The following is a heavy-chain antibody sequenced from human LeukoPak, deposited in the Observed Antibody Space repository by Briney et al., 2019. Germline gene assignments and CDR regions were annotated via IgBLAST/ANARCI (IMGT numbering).Heavy chain of an antibody. J-gene: IGHJ4*02. CDR3: ARDLRRGSSSWYVSGGDY. CDR1: ANTFSNYG. V-gene: IGHV1-18*01. D-gene: IGHD6-13*01. CDR2: ISADNDNT. Sequence: ASVKVSCKTSANTFSNYGISWVRQAPGQGLEWMGWISADNDNTYYAQKLQGRVTMTTDTSTSTAYMELRSLRSDDTAVYYCARDLRRGSSSWYVSGGDYWGQGTLVTVSS.